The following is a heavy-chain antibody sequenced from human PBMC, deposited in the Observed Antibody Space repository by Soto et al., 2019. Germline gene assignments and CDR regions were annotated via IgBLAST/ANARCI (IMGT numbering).Heavy chain of an antibody. J-gene: IGHJ6*02. D-gene: IGHD5-12*01. Sequence: ASVKVSCKASGYTFTGYYMHWVRQAPGQGLEWMGWINPNSGGTNYAQKFQGRVTMTRDTSISTAYMELSRLRSDDTAVYYCARDRGWLQLVGYYYYGMDVWGQGTTVTVYS. CDR2: INPNSGGT. CDR3: ARDRGWLQLVGYYYYGMDV. V-gene: IGHV1-2*02. CDR1: GYTFTGYY.